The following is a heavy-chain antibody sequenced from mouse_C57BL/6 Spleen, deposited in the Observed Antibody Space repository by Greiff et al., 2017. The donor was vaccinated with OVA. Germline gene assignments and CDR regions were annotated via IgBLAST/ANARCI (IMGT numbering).Heavy chain of an antibody. CDR3: ARSSITTVVADWYFDV. D-gene: IGHD1-1*01. CDR1: GYSFTGYY. Sequence: VQLKESGPELVKPGASVKISCKASGYSFTGYYMNWVKQSPEKSLEWIGEINPSTGGTTYNQKFKAKATLTVDKSSSTAYMQLKSLTSEDSAVYYCARSSITTVVADWYFDVWGTGTTVTVSS. V-gene: IGHV1-42*01. J-gene: IGHJ1*03. CDR2: INPSTGGT.